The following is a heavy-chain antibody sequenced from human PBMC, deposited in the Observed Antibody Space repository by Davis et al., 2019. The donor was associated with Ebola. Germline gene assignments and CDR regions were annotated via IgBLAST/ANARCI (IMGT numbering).Heavy chain of an antibody. CDR3: ARTVGYAFDY. V-gene: IGHV1-69*06. J-gene: IGHJ4*02. D-gene: IGHD2-2*01. CDR1: GGTFSSYA. CDR2: IIPIFGTA. Sequence: SVKVSCKASGGTFSSYAISWVRQPPGHGLEWMGGIIPIFGTANYAQKFQGRVTITADKSTSTVYMELSSLRSEDTAVYYCARTVGYAFDYWGQGTLVTVSS.